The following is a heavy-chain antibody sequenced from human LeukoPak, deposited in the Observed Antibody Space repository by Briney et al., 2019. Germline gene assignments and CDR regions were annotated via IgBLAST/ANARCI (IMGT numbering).Heavy chain of an antibody. Sequence: SETLSLTCTVSGGSISSGGYYWSWIRQHPGKGLEWIGYIYYSGSTYYNPSLKSRVTISVDTSKNQFSLKLSSVTAADTAVYYCAREERGRNWGFDYWGQGTLVTVSS. CDR2: IYYSGST. D-gene: IGHD7-27*01. CDR1: GGSISSGGYY. J-gene: IGHJ4*02. V-gene: IGHV4-31*03. CDR3: AREERGRNWGFDY.